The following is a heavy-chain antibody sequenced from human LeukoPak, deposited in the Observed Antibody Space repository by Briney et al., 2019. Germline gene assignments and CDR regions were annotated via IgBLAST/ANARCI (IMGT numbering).Heavy chain of an antibody. Sequence: GGSLRLSCAASGFTFSDYYMSWFRQAPGKGLEWLSHISGSGRTIYYADSVKGRFTISRDNAKNLLYLQMNSLRAEDTAVYYCARDPRYYYGSGSPEAFDIWGQGTMVTVSS. CDR3: ARDPRYYYGSGSPEAFDI. CDR1: GFTFSDYY. CDR2: ISGSGRTI. D-gene: IGHD3-10*01. J-gene: IGHJ3*02. V-gene: IGHV3-11*04.